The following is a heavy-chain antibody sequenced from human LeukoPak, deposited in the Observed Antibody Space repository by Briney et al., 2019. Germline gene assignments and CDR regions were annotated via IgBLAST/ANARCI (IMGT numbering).Heavy chain of an antibody. CDR1: GYSFTSFW. Sequence: GESLKISCKGSGYSFTSFWIGWVGQMPGKGLEWLGIIYPGDFDTRYTPPFRGQATISAHKSIRTAYLQWSSLRASDTAMYYCARLHYHASSGYGGGFDYWGQGTLVTVSS. CDR2: IYPGDFDT. J-gene: IGHJ4*02. CDR3: ARLHYHASSGYGGGFDY. D-gene: IGHD3-22*01. V-gene: IGHV5-51*01.